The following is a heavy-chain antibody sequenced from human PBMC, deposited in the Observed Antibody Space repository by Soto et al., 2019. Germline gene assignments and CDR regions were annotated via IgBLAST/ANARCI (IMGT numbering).Heavy chain of an antibody. CDR3: GKLSSRALVVNTWFDP. V-gene: IGHV3-23*01. D-gene: IGHD2-15*01. CDR1: GFTFSSYV. Sequence: PGGSLRLSCAASGFTFSSYVMSWARQAPGKGLEWVSAISGSGAITYYADSVKGRFTISRDNSKNTLYLQMNSLRAEDTAVYYCGKLSSRALVVNTWFDPWGQGALVTVSS. CDR2: ISGSGAIT. J-gene: IGHJ5*02.